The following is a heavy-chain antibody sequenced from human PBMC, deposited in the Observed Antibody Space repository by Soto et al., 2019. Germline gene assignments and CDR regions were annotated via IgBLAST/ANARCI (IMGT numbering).Heavy chain of an antibody. CDR3: GKDGAIPDNTYLDY. D-gene: IGHD2-21*01. V-gene: IGHV3-43*01. CDR1: GFTFDDYS. CDR2: ISWDGRST. J-gene: IGHJ4*02. Sequence: GGSLRLSCAASGFTFDDYSMHWVRLAPWKGLEWVSLISWDGRSTYYADSVKGRFTVSRDNSKNSLYLQMNSLTTEDTAFYYFGKDGAIPDNTYLDYWGQGALVTVSS.